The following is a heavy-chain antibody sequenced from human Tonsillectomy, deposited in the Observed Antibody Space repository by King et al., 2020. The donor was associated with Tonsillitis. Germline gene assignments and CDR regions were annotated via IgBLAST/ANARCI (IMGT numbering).Heavy chain of an antibody. CDR1: VGSFRGYY. CDR3: AKHAIKFSRGHVDY. Sequence: VQLQQWGAGLLKPSETLSLTFAVYVGSFRGYYWSWIRQPPGKGLDWIGEINHSGSTNYNPSLKSRVTISVDTSKNQFSLKLSSVTAADTAVYYCAKHAIKFSRGHVDYWGQGTLVTVSS. CDR2: INHSGST. D-gene: IGHD3-16*01. V-gene: IGHV4-34*01. J-gene: IGHJ4*02.